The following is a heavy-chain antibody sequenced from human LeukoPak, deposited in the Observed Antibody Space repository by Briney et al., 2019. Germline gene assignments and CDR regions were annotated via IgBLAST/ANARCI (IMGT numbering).Heavy chain of an antibody. J-gene: IGHJ6*02. D-gene: IGHD6-13*01. Sequence: GRSLRLSCAASGFTFSTYAMHWVRQAPGKGLEWVAVISYDGSNKFYADSVKGRFTISRDNSKNTLYLQMNSLRAGDTAVYSCARDVAAAHYYYYGMDVWGQGTTVTVSS. CDR3: ARDVAAAHYYYYGMDV. CDR2: ISYDGSNK. V-gene: IGHV3-30-3*01. CDR1: GFTFSTYA.